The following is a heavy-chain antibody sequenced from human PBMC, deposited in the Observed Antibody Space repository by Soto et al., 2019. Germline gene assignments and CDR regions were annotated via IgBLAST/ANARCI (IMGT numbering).Heavy chain of an antibody. CDR2: ISYDGSNK. CDR3: ARGRWLQIVGY. V-gene: IGHV3-30-3*01. CDR1: GFTFSSYA. D-gene: IGHD5-12*01. Sequence: PGGSLRLSCAASGFTFSSYAMHWVRQAPGKGLEWVAVISYDGSNKYYADSVKGRFTISRDNSKNTLYLQMNSLRAEDTAVYYCARGRWLQIVGYWGQGTLVTVSS. J-gene: IGHJ4*02.